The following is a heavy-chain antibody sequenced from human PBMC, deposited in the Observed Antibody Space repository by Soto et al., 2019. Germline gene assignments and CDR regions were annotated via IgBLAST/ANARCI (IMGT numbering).Heavy chain of an antibody. V-gene: IGHV4-59*02. J-gene: IGHJ5*02. D-gene: IGHD3-22*01. CDR3: ARDRDRHSSGLPSLDP. Sequence: PSETLSLTCSFSVGSVSNYYWSCVRQPPGKRLEWIGYIYYTGTHDYNPSLRGRATISVDTSKDQFSLKLTSVTAADTAVYYCARDRDRHSSGLPSLDPWGQGTRVTV. CDR2: IYYTGTH. CDR1: VGSVSNYY.